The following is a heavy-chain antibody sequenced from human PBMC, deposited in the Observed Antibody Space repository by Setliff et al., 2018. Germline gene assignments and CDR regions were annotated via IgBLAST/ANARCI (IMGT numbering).Heavy chain of an antibody. J-gene: IGHJ6*02. V-gene: IGHV1-2*02. CDR1: GYTFTGYY. Sequence: ASVKVSCKASGYTFTGYYMHWVRQAPGQGLEWMGWINPNSGGTNYAQKFQGRVTMTRNTSISTAYMELSSLRSEDTAVYYCARGLRDYNFWSGYLLDYYYYGMDVWGQGTTVTVSS. CDR2: INPNSGGT. D-gene: IGHD3-3*01. CDR3: ARGLRDYNFWSGYLLDYYYYGMDV.